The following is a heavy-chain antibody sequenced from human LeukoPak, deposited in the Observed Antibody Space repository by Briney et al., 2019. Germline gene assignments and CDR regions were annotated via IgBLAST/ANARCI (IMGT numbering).Heavy chain of an antibody. Sequence: PGGSLRLSCAASGFTLRDYYMSWIRQAPGKGLEWVSCISSSGSTKYYADSVKGRFTISRDKAKNSLYLQMNSLRAEDTAVYYCARDLDYYGSGEYFDYWGQGTPVTVSS. CDR2: ISSSGSTK. CDR3: ARDLDYYGSGEYFDY. V-gene: IGHV3-11*04. D-gene: IGHD3-10*01. CDR1: GFTLRDYY. J-gene: IGHJ4*02.